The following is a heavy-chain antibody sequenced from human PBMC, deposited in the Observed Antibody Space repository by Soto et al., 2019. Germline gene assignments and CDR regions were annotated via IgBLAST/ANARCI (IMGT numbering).Heavy chain of an antibody. V-gene: IGHV1-2*02. CDR1: GYPVTAYY. J-gene: IGHJ3*02. D-gene: IGHD3-3*01. CDR3: ARGGGVGVAGSAAFDM. Sequence: QLHLVQSGAVVKKPGASVTVSCSASGYPVTAYYMHWVRQAPGRGLEWKEGNNPATGAAKYTQTFPGRVTLTRDTSTSTGFMELSGLTSEDTAVFSCARGGGVGVAGSAAFDMWGQGNLVTVSS. CDR2: NNPATGAA.